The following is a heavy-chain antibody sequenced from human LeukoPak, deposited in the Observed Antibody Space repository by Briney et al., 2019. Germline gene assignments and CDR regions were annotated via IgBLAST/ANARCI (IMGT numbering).Heavy chain of an antibody. CDR1: GFTFTSYA. V-gene: IGHV3-23*01. CDR2: ISGSGGST. CDR3: AKGGHDFWSGYYLDY. J-gene: IGHJ4*02. D-gene: IGHD3-3*01. Sequence: GGSLRLSCAASGFTFTSYAMSWVRQAPGKGLEWVSAISGSGGSTYYADSVKGRFTISRDNSKNTLYLQMNSLRAEDTAVHYCAKGGHDFWSGYYLDYWGQGTLVTVSS.